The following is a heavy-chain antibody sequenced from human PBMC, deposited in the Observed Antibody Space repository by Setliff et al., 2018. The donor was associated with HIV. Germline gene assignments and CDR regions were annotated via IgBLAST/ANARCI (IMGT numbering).Heavy chain of an antibody. V-gene: IGHV5-51*01. CDR3: ARLDGISVAGTADF. D-gene: IGHD6-19*01. CDR2: IYPGDSDT. J-gene: IGHJ4*02. CDR1: GYNFTNFW. Sequence: GESLKISCQGSGYNFTNFWIGWVRQMPGKGLEWMGIIYPGDSDTRYSPSFQGQVTISADKSISTTFLQWRSLKASDTAMYYCARLDGISVAGTADFWGQGTLVTVSS.